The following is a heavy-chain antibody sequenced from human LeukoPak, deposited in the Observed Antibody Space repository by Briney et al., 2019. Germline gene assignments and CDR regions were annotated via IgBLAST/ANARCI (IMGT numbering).Heavy chain of an antibody. CDR1: GXTFSSYS. CDR3: ASWGTSGWYHY. D-gene: IGHD6-19*01. J-gene: IGHJ4*02. V-gene: IGHV3-21*01. CDR2: ISSSSSYI. Sequence: GGSXXXXXXXXGXTFSSYSMNWVRQAPGKGLEWVSSISSSSSYIYHADSVKGRFTISRDNAKNSLYLQMNSLRAEDTAVYYCASWGTSGWYHYWGQGTLVTVSS.